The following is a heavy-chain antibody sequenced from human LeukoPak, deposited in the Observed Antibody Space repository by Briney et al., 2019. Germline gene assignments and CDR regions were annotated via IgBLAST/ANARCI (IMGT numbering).Heavy chain of an antibody. Sequence: SETLSLTCTVSGGSISSYYWSWIRQPPGKGLEWIGYIYYSGSTNYNPSLKSRVTISVDTSKNQFSLKLSSVTAADTAVYYCASWGGYPVWGGYFDLWGRGTLVTVSS. J-gene: IGHJ2*01. CDR3: ASWGGYPVWGGYFDL. V-gene: IGHV4-59*08. D-gene: IGHD5-12*01. CDR1: GGSISSYY. CDR2: IYYSGST.